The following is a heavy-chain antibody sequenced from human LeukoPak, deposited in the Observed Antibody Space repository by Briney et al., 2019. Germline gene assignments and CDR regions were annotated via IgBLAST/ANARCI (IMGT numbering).Heavy chain of an antibody. CDR3: ARGPDTYYDILTGYWI. CDR1: GYTFTSYA. Sequence: ASVKVSCKASGYTFTSYAMHWVRQAPGQRLEWMGWINAGNGNTKYSQKFRGRVTITRDTSASTAYMELSSLRSEDTAVYYCARGPDTYYDILTGYWIWGQGTLVTVSS. V-gene: IGHV1-3*01. CDR2: INAGNGNT. D-gene: IGHD3-9*01. J-gene: IGHJ4*02.